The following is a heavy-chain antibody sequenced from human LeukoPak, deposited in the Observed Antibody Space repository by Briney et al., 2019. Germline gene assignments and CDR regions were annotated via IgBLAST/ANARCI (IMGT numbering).Heavy chain of an antibody. CDR1: GGTFSSYA. CDR2: IIPIFGTA. Sequence: SVKVSCKASGGTFSSYAISWVRQAPGQGLEWMGGIIPIFGTANYAQKFQGRVTITTDESTSTAYMELSSLRSEDTAVYYCAISIEVDTAMAEIGYYFDYWGQGTLVTVSS. D-gene: IGHD5-18*01. V-gene: IGHV1-69*05. CDR3: AISIEVDTAMAEIGYYFDY. J-gene: IGHJ4*02.